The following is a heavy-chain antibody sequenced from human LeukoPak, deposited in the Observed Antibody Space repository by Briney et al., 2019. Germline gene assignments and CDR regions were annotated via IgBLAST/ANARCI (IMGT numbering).Heavy chain of an antibody. CDR1: GGSISSYY. CDR2: IYYSGST. D-gene: IGHD3-22*01. Sequence: SETLSLTCTVSGGSISSYYWGWIRQPPGKGLEWIGSIYYSGSTHYNPSLKSRVTISVDTSKNQFSLKLSSVTAADTAVYYCARHRVISRLFDYWGQGTLVTVSS. V-gene: IGHV4-39*01. CDR3: ARHRVISRLFDY. J-gene: IGHJ4*02.